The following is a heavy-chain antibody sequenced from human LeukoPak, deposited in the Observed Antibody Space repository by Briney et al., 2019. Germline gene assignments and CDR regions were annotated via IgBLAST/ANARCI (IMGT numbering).Heavy chain of an antibody. J-gene: IGHJ4*02. Sequence: GGSLRLSCAASGFTFSSYDMTWVRQAPGRGLDWVSPIRPSGDNTYYGDSVKGRFTISRDNSKNSLYLQMNSLRAEDTAVYYCASFYSSGWEPLFDYWGQGTLVTVSS. CDR1: GFTFSSYD. V-gene: IGHV3-23*01. CDR2: IRPSGDNT. D-gene: IGHD6-19*01. CDR3: ASFYSSGWEPLFDY.